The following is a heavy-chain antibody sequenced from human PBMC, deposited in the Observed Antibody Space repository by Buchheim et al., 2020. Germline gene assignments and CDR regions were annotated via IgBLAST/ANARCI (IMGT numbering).Heavy chain of an antibody. D-gene: IGHD6-6*01. J-gene: IGHJ4*02. Sequence: EVQLVESGGGLVQPGGSLRLSCEVSGFTFSSYSMNWVRQAPGKGLEWVSYISSSSSTIYYADSVKGRFTISRDNAKNSIYLQINSLRAADTAVYFCARDPGVRSSYFFDSWGQGTL. CDR3: ARDPGVRSSYFFDS. CDR1: GFTFSSYS. V-gene: IGHV3-48*01. CDR2: ISSSSSTI.